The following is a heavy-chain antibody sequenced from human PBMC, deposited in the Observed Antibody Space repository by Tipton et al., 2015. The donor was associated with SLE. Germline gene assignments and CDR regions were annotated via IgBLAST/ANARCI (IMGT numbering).Heavy chain of an antibody. CDR2: IYHSGST. CDR1: GYSISSGYY. D-gene: IGHD5-18*01. CDR3: ARGHTAMVGSLYYYGMDV. J-gene: IGHJ6*02. Sequence: TLSLTCAVSGYSISSGYYWGWIRQPPGKGLEWIGSIYHSGSTYYNPSLKSRVTISVDTSKNQFSLKLSSVTAADTAVYYCARGHTAMVGSLYYYGMDVWGQGTTVTVSS. V-gene: IGHV4-38-2*01.